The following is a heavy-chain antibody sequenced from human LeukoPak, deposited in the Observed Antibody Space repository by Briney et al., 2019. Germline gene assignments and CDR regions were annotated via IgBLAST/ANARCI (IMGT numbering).Heavy chain of an antibody. J-gene: IGHJ4*02. CDR3: ARDRWELQGYFDY. CDR2: ISSNGGST. D-gene: IGHD1-26*01. V-gene: IGHV3-64*01. CDR1: GFTFSSYA. Sequence: GGSLRLSCAASGFTFSSYAMHWVRQAPGKGLEYVSAISSNGGSTYYANSVKGRFTISRDNSKNTLYLQMGSLRAEDMAVYYCARDRWELQGYFDYWGQGTLVTVSS.